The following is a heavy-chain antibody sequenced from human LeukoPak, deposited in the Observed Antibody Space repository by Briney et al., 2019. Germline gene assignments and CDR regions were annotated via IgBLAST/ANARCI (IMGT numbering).Heavy chain of an antibody. V-gene: IGHV3-53*01. D-gene: IGHD6-19*01. CDR2: IYSGGGT. CDR3: ARDSNGPAF. Sequence: GGSLRLSCAASGFTVSNNYMSWVRQAPGKGLEWVSVIYSGGGTFYSEFVEGRFTISRDYSKNTLYLQMNSLRADDTAVYYCARDSNGPAFWGQGTLVTVSS. J-gene: IGHJ4*02. CDR1: GFTVSNNY.